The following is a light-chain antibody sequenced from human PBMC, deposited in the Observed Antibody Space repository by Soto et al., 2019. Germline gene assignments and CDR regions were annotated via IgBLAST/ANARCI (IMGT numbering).Light chain of an antibody. CDR2: AAS. CDR1: QGIANY. Sequence: DIQMTQSPSSLSAFIGDRVTITCRARQGIANYLAWYQQKPGKVTKLLIYAASTLQSGVPSRFSGSGSGTDFTLIIRSLQPEDVATDFWQQYNSAPLTFGGGTGVEIK. J-gene: IGKJ4*01. CDR3: QQYNSAPLT. V-gene: IGKV1-27*01.